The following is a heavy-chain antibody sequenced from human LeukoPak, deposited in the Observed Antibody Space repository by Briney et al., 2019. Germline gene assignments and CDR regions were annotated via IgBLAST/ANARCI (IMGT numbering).Heavy chain of an antibody. CDR1: GGSISSYY. D-gene: IGHD1-26*01. CDR3: ARTARRSGSYNSSTLDY. Sequence: PSETLSLTCTVSGGSISSYYWSWIRQPPGKGLEWIGYIYYSGSTNYNPSLKSRVTISADTSKNQFSLKLSSVTAVDTAVYYCARTARRSGSYNSSTLDYWGQGTLVTVSS. CDR2: IYYSGST. V-gene: IGHV4-59*12. J-gene: IGHJ4*02.